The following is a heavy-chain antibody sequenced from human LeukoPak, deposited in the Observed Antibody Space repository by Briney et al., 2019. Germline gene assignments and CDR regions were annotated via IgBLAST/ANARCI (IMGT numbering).Heavy chain of an antibody. J-gene: IGHJ6*02. CDR3: AKDLVYYGMDV. Sequence: GGSLRLSCAASGLTVSANCMGWVRQAPGKGLEWVALIYSGGTIFYGDSVKGRYTISRDDSKNTLYVQMNSLRAEDTAVYYCAKDLVYYGMDVWGQGTTVTVSS. V-gene: IGHV3-53*01. CDR2: IYSGGTI. D-gene: IGHD2-8*02. CDR1: GLTVSANC.